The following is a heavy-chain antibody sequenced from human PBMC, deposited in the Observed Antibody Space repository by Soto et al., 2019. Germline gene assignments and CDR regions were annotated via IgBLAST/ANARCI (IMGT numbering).Heavy chain of an antibody. CDR2: ISDSGVGT. J-gene: IGHJ4*02. Sequence: GGSLRLSCAASGFSFPTYGMTWVRQAPGKGLEWVSTISDSGVGTLYADSVDGRFTISRDNSKHTLYLQMDSLRVDDTAVYYCARPEYHDIFTGYWPPDYWGQGTLVTVSS. V-gene: IGHV3-23*01. CDR1: GFSFPTYG. CDR3: ARPEYHDIFTGYWPPDY. D-gene: IGHD3-9*01.